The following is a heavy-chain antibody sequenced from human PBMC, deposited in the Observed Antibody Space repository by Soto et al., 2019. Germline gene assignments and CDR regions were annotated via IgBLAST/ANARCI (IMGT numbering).Heavy chain of an antibody. J-gene: IGHJ4*02. Sequence: QVQLVQSGAEVKKPGSSVKVSCKASGGTFSSYTISWVRQAPGQGLEWMGRIIPILGIANYAQKFQGRVTITGDKYTSTAYMELSSLRSEDTAVYYCARAPVTGNWTGAFDYWGQGTLVTVSS. CDR1: GGTFSSYT. V-gene: IGHV1-69*02. D-gene: IGHD1-20*01. CDR2: IIPILGIA. CDR3: ARAPVTGNWTGAFDY.